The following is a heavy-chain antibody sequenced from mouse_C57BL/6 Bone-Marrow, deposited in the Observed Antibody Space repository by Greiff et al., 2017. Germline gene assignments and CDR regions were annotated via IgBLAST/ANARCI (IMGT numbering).Heavy chain of an antibody. J-gene: IGHJ4*01. CDR2: INPNNGGT. D-gene: IGHD2-4*01. V-gene: IGHV1-22*01. CDR3: ARGGGLRRGDYYAMDY. CDR1: GYTFTDYN. Sequence: VQLQQSGPELVKPGASVKMSCKASGYTFTDYNMHWVKQSHGKSLEWIGYINPNNGGTSYNQKFKGKATLTVNKSSSTAYMELRSLTSEDSAVYYCARGGGLRRGDYYAMDYWGQGTSVTVSS.